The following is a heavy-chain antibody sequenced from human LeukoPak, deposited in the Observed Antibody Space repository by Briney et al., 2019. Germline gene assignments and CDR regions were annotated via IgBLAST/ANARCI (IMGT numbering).Heavy chain of an antibody. CDR3: ARASSRGDIVVVPAAS. CDR1: GYTFTSYG. J-gene: IGHJ5*02. D-gene: IGHD2-2*01. Sequence: GASVKVSCKASGYTFTSYGISWVRQAPGQGLEWMGWISAYNGNTNYAQKLQGRVTTTTDTSTSTAYMELRSLRSDDTAVYYCARASSRGDIVVVPAASWGQGTLVTVSS. CDR2: ISAYNGNT. V-gene: IGHV1-18*01.